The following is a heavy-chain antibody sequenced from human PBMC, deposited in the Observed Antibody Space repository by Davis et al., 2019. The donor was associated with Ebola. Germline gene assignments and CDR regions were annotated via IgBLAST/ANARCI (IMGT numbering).Heavy chain of an antibody. CDR3: ARGRLEDFWSGPSGDYFDY. CDR1: GYTFTSYS. Sequence: AASVKVSCKASGYTFTSYSISWVRQAPGQGLEWMGWISAYNGNTNYAQKLQGRVTMTTDTSTSTAYMELRSLRSDDTAVYYCARGRLEDFWSGPSGDYFDYWGQGTLVTVSS. J-gene: IGHJ4*02. V-gene: IGHV1-18*01. CDR2: ISAYNGNT. D-gene: IGHD3-3*01.